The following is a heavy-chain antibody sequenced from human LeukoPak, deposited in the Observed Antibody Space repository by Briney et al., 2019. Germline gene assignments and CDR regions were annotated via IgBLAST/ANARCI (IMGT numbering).Heavy chain of an antibody. CDR1: GFTFSSSV. D-gene: IGHD6-13*01. Sequence: WETLTLSCAASGFTFSSSVMHWVRQAAGKGLEWVGRIRSKRNNYATAYDASVKGSFTISRDDSKNTVYLHMDSLKTEDTALYYCSRLEDSSPIEVALDIWGQGTVVTVSS. V-gene: IGHV3-73*01. J-gene: IGHJ3*02. CDR3: SRLEDSSPIEVALDI. CDR2: IRSKRNNYAT.